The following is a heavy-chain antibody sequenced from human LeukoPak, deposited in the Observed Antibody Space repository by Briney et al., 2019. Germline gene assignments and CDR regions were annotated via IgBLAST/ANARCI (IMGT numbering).Heavy chain of an antibody. Sequence: SETPSLTCTISGGSITSNNYYWGWIRQPPGKGLEWIGNIYYSGNTYYNPSLKSRVTISVDTSKDQFSLKLSSVTAADTAVYYCARDAALWFGDSLGELFDYWGQGTLVTVSS. CDR2: IYYSGNT. V-gene: IGHV4-39*07. D-gene: IGHD3-10*01. CDR3: ARDAALWFGDSLGELFDY. J-gene: IGHJ4*02. CDR1: GGSITSNNYY.